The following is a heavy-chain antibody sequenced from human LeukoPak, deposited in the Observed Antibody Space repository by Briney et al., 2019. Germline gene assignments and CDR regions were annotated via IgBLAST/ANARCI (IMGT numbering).Heavy chain of an antibody. Sequence: SETLSLTCAVYGGSFGGYYWSWIRQPPGKGLEWIGEINHSGSTNYNPSLKSRVTISVDTSKNQFSLKLSSVTAADTAVYYCARGRADSSSWYRAFDIWGQGTMVTVSS. D-gene: IGHD6-13*01. CDR2: INHSGST. CDR1: GGSFGGYY. CDR3: ARGRADSSSWYRAFDI. V-gene: IGHV4-34*01. J-gene: IGHJ3*02.